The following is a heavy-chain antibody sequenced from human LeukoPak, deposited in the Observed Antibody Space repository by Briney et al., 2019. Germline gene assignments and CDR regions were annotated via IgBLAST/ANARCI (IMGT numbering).Heavy chain of an antibody. D-gene: IGHD3-9*01. Sequence: PGGSLRLSCVVSGFTFNTFNMNWVRQAPGKGLEWVSSITSGGDYIYYADSVKGRFTTSRDNAKNSLSLQLNSLRVEDTAVYYCARGHYDVLAASYKWTPDYWGQGALVTVSS. CDR3: ARGHYDVLAASYKWTPDY. CDR1: GFTFNTFN. CDR2: ITSGGDYI. J-gene: IGHJ4*02. V-gene: IGHV3-21*01.